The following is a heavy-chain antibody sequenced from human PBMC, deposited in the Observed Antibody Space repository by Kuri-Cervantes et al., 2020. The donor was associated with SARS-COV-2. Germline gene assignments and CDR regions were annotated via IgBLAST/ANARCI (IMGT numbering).Heavy chain of an antibody. Sequence: AGTLSLTCAVYGGSISRYYWSWIRQPPGKGLEWIGYINYSGSTNYNPSLKSRVTISVDTSKNQFSLKLSSVTAADTAVYYCARQVQTAKITIFGVIIMSDAFDIWGQGTMVTVSS. V-gene: IGHV4-59*08. CDR1: GGSISRYY. J-gene: IGHJ3*02. CDR3: ARQVQTAKITIFGVIIMSDAFDI. D-gene: IGHD3-3*01. CDR2: INYSGST.